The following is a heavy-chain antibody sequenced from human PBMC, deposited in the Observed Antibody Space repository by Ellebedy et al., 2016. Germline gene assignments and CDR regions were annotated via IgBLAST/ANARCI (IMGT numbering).Heavy chain of an antibody. J-gene: IGHJ4*02. CDR2: ISAGSDTT. Sequence: GESLKISCTASGLNFNTFFMSWVRQAPGKGLEWVSTISAGSDTTRLADSVKGRFTISRDNFKNSVYLRMNSLRVEDTAVYYCRQGHYADLWGQGTLVTVSS. D-gene: IGHD3-16*01. V-gene: IGHV3-23*01. CDR3: RQGHYADL. CDR1: GLNFNTFF.